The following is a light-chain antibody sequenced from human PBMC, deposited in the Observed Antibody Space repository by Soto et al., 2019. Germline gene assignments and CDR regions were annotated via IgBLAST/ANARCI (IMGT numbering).Light chain of an antibody. V-gene: IGKV3-15*01. Sequence: EIVLTQSPVTLSVSLGEGATLSCRASQSVSSNVAWYQQKPGQAPRPLIYDASTRATGIPARFSGSGSGTEFTLTISSLQSEDFAVFYCHQYNDWPPAFGQGTKVDIK. J-gene: IGKJ1*01. CDR3: HQYNDWPPA. CDR1: QSVSSN. CDR2: DAS.